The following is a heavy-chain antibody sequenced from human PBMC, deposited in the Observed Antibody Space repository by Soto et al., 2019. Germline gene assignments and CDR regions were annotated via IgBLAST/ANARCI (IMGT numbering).Heavy chain of an antibody. D-gene: IGHD1-26*01. CDR3: ARDQLPDYYYYGMDV. J-gene: IGHJ6*02. V-gene: IGHV1-2*04. CDR1: GYTVTGYD. Sequence: ASVKVSCKASGYTVTGYDIHWVRQATGQGLEWMGWINPNSGDTNYAQKFQGWVTMTRDTSNSTAYMELSRLTSDDTAVYYCARDQLPDYYYYGMDVWGQGTTVTVSS. CDR2: INPNSGDT.